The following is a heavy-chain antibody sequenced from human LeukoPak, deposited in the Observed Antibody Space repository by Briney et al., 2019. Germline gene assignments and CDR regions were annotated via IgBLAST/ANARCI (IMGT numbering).Heavy chain of an antibody. CDR1: GFTFSSYA. CDR2: ISGNGDST. CDR3: ARGATYAYYQDY. D-gene: IGHD1-26*01. V-gene: IGHV3-23*01. J-gene: IGHJ4*02. Sequence: GGSLRLSCAASGFTFSSYAMSWVRQAPGKGLEWVSVISGNGDSTYFIDSVKGRFTISRDNSKNTLDLQMNSLRAEDTAVYYCARGATYAYYQDYWGQGTLVTVSS.